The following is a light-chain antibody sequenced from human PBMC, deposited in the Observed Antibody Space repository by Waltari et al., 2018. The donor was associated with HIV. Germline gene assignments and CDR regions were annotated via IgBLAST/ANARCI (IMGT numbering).Light chain of an antibody. J-gene: IGKJ2*01. Sequence: IVMKQSLAPLPLRPGHTAPLTCRASENVRKNLARLQQKPGQAPRLVVHSTSTRATGVPARFSGSGSGTNFSLTITSLQSEDYAVYYCHQYDNWPPHTFGQGTIVEIK. CDR2: STS. V-gene: IGKV3-15*01. CDR1: ENVRKN. CDR3: HQYDNWPPHT.